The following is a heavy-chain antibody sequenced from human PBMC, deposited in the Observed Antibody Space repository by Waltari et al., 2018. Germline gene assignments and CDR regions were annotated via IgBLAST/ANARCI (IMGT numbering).Heavy chain of an antibody. D-gene: IGHD1-26*01. Sequence: EVQLVESGGVVVQPGGSLRLSCAASGCTFDDYAMHWFRQAPVKGLQWVSLISGDCGSTYYADSVKGRFTISRDNSKNSLYLQMNSLRAEDTALYYCAKGFGVGATTWIDYWGQGTLVTVSS. V-gene: IGHV3-43D*03. CDR3: AKGFGVGATTWIDY. CDR2: ISGDCGST. CDR1: GCTFDDYA. J-gene: IGHJ4*02.